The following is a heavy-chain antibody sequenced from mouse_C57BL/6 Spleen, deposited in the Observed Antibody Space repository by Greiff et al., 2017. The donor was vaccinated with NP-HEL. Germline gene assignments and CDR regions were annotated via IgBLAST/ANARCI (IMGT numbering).Heavy chain of an antibody. Sequence: VQLQQSGPELVKPGASVKISCKASGYTFTDYYMNWVKQSHGKSLEWIGDINPNNGGTSYNQKFKGKATLTVDKSSSTAYMELRSLTSEDSAVYYCERVRPGHWYFDDWGKGTTVTVSS. CDR1: GYTFTDYY. CDR2: INPNNGGT. CDR3: ERVRPGHWYFDD. J-gene: IGHJ1*03. D-gene: IGHD3-3*01. V-gene: IGHV1-26*01.